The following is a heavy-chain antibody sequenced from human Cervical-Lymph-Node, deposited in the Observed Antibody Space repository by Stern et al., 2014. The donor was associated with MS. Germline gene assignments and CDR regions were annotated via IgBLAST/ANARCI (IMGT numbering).Heavy chain of an antibody. J-gene: IGHJ4*02. Sequence: QVQLVESGPGLVKPSETLSLTCVVSGAPITTNHWSWIRQSPGKGLEWIANVHYSGTSSYNTALQSRVTHAIGTSTKQFSLSLSSVTAADTAVYFCASCDGYSFASWGQGTLVTVSS. V-gene: IGHV4-59*08. D-gene: IGHD4-17*01. CDR3: ASCDGYSFAS. CDR2: VHYSGTS. CDR1: GAPITTNH.